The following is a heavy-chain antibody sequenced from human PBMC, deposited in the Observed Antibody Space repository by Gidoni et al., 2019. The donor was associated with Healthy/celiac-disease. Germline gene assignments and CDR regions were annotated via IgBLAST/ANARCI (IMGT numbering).Heavy chain of an antibody. CDR1: GYTFTSYA. Sequence: QVQLVQSGAEVKKPGASVKVSCKASGYTFTSYAMHWVRQAPGQRLEWMGWINAGNGNTKYSQKFQGRVTITRDTSASTAYMELSSLRSEDTAVYYCARELAGTDYYYGMDVWGQGTTVTVSS. J-gene: IGHJ6*02. CDR3: ARELAGTDYYYGMDV. CDR2: INAGNGNT. V-gene: IGHV1-3*01. D-gene: IGHD6-19*01.